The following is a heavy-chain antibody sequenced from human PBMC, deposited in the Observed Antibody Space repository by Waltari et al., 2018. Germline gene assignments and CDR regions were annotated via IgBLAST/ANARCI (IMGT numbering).Heavy chain of an antibody. D-gene: IGHD3-10*01. V-gene: IGHV3-48*03. CDR1: GFTFSSYE. CDR3: TRERSVTGKGNLDY. J-gene: IGHJ4*02. CDR2: ISIGGSTI. Sequence: EVQLVESGGGLVQTGGSLRLSCAASGFTFSSYEMNWVRQAPGKGLGWVSFISIGGSTIFYAESVKGRFTISRDNAKNSLYLQMNSLRVEDTAVYYCTRERSVTGKGNLDYWGQGTLVTVSS.